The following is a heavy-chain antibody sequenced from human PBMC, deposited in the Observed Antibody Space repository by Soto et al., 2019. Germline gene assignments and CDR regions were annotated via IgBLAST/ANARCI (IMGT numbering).Heavy chain of an antibody. D-gene: IGHD6-19*01. CDR3: ARILGSGWIDY. CDR1: GFSLSTSGMR. V-gene: IGHV2-70*04. CDR2: IDWDDDK. J-gene: IGHJ4*02. Sequence: SGPTLVNPTQTLTLTCTFSGFSLSTSGMRVSWIRQPPGKALEWLARIDWDDDKFYSTSLKTRLTISKDTSKNQVVLTMTNMDPVDXATYYCARILGSGWIDYWGQGTLVTVSS.